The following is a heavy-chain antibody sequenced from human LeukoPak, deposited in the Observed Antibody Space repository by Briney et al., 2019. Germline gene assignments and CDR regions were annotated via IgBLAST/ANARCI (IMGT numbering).Heavy chain of an antibody. Sequence: GGSLRLSCAASGFTFSDYYMSWIRQAPGKGLEWVSYISTSGSTIYYADSVKGRFTISRDNAKNSLYLQINSLRAEDTAVYFCASVLRSKYYGSGSYFNWGRGTLVTVSS. CDR1: GFTFSDYY. CDR2: ISTSGSTI. V-gene: IGHV3-11*01. D-gene: IGHD3-10*01. CDR3: ASVLRSKYYGSGSYFN. J-gene: IGHJ4*02.